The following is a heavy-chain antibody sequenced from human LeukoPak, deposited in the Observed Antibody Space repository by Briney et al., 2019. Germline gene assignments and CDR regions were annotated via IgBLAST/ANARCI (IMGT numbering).Heavy chain of an antibody. D-gene: IGHD2-15*01. Sequence: SETLSLTCTVSGGSISSGGYYWSWIRQHPGKDLEWIGYIYYSGSTYYNPSLKSRVTISVDTSKNQFSLKLSSVTAADTAVYYCASSSCSGGSCYSGNAFDIWGQGTMVTVSS. J-gene: IGHJ3*02. CDR1: GGSISSGGYY. CDR3: ASSSCSGGSCYSGNAFDI. V-gene: IGHV4-31*03. CDR2: IYYSGST.